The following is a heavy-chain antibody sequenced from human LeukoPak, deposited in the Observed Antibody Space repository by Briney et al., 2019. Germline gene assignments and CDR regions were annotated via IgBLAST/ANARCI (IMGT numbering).Heavy chain of an antibody. Sequence: SVKVSCKASGGTFSSYAISWVRQAPGQGLEWMGRIIPILGIANYAQKFRGRVTITADKSTSTAYMELSSLRSEDTAVYYCASGDYSDYYYYGMEVWGQGTTVTVSS. D-gene: IGHD3-16*01. J-gene: IGHJ6*02. CDR2: IIPILGIA. CDR1: GGTFSSYA. V-gene: IGHV1-69*04. CDR3: ASGDYSDYYYYGMEV.